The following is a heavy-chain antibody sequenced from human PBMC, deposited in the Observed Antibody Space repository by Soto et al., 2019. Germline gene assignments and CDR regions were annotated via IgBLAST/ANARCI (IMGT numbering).Heavy chain of an antibody. Sequence: QVQLEESGPGLVKPSETLSLTCTVSGGSISSHDWSWVRHAPGKGLEWIGCIYYRGNTFYNPSLKSRGTISVDTSNNQFSLKLDSVTPADTAVYYCARDGREASGIDVWGQGTAVTVSS. D-gene: IGHD1-26*01. J-gene: IGHJ6*02. CDR1: GGSISSHD. V-gene: IGHV4-59*11. CDR3: ARDGREASGIDV. CDR2: IYYRGNT.